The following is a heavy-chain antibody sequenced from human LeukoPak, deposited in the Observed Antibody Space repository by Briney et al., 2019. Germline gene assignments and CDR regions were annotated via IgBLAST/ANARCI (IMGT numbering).Heavy chain of an antibody. CDR1: RGSISNYY. CDR3: ARLGDSSGYYSAY. V-gene: IGHV4-59*08. J-gene: IGHJ4*02. D-gene: IGHD3-22*01. CDR2: IYYSGST. Sequence: SETLSLTCTVSRGSISNYYWTWIRQPPGKGLEWIGYIYYSGSTNYNPSLKSRVTISLDTSKNQFSLKLSSVTAADTAVYYCARLGDSSGYYSAYWGQGTLVTVSS.